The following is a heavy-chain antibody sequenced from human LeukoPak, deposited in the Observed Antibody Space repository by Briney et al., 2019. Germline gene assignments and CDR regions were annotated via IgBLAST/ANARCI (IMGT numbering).Heavy chain of an antibody. CDR3: ARGYGDYDWFDP. Sequence: GGSLRLSCAASGFTFSSYSMNWVRQAPGRGLEWVSVIYSGGSTYYADSVKGRFTISRDNSKNTLYLQMNSLRAEDTAVYYCARGYGDYDWFDPWGQGTLVTVSS. J-gene: IGHJ5*02. CDR2: IYSGGST. V-gene: IGHV3-66*02. D-gene: IGHD4-17*01. CDR1: GFTFSSYS.